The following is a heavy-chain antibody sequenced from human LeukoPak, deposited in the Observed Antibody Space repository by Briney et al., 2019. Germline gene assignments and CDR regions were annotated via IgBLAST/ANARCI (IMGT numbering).Heavy chain of an antibody. Sequence: AASVKVSCKVSGYTLTELSMHWVRQAPGKGLEWMGGFDPEDGETICAQKFQGRVTMTEDTSTDTAYMELSSLRSEDTAVYYCATKYRDAFDIWGQGTMVTVSS. CDR2: FDPEDGET. D-gene: IGHD3-16*02. CDR1: GYTLTELS. J-gene: IGHJ3*02. CDR3: ATKYRDAFDI. V-gene: IGHV1-24*01.